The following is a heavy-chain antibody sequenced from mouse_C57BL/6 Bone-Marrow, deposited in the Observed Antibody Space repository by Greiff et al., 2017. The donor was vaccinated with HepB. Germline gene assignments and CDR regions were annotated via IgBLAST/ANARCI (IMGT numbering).Heavy chain of an antibody. V-gene: IGHV1-81*01. Sequence: QVQLKQSGAELARPGASVKLSCKASGYTFTSYGISWVKQRTGQGLEWIGEIYPRSGNTYYNEKFKGKATLTADKSSSTAYMELRSLTSEDSAVYFCARRKGRYYFDYWGQGTTLTVSS. CDR2: IYPRSGNT. CDR1: GYTFTSYG. J-gene: IGHJ2*01. CDR3: ARRKGRYYFDY.